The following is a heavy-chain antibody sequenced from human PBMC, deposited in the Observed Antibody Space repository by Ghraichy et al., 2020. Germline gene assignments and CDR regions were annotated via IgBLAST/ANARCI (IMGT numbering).Heavy chain of an antibody. CDR3: ARDFPPYSSSWYYFDY. J-gene: IGHJ4*02. D-gene: IGHD6-13*01. CDR1: GFTVSSNY. CDR2: IYSGGST. Sequence: GGSLRLSCAASGFTVSSNYMSWVRQAPGKGLEWVSVIYSGGSTYYADSVKGRFTISRDNSKNTLYLQMNSLRAEDTAVYYCARDFPPYSSSWYYFDYWGQGTLVTVSS. V-gene: IGHV3-66*01.